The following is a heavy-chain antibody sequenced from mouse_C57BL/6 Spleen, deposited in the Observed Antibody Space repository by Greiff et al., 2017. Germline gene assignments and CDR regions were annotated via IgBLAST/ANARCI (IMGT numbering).Heavy chain of an antibody. CDR2: INPSNGGT. Sequence: VQLQQPGTELVKPGASVKLSCKASGYTFTSYWMHWVKQRPGQGLEWIGNINPSNGGTNYNEKFKSKATLTVDKSSSTAYMQLSSLTSEDSAVYYGARWGYDYRAWFAYWGQGTLVTVSA. CDR1: GYTFTSYW. D-gene: IGHD2-4*01. CDR3: ARWGYDYRAWFAY. J-gene: IGHJ3*01. V-gene: IGHV1-53*01.